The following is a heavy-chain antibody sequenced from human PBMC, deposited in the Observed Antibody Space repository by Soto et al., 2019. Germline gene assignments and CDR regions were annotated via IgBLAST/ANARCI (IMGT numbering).Heavy chain of an antibody. Sequence: PGGSLRLSCAASGFTFSSNWMHWVRQVPGKGLVWVSRINSDESSTDYADSVKGRFTISRDNAKNTVYLQMNSLRDEDTAVYYCARGYGSGSYVYNYYGMDVWGQGTTVTVSS. CDR2: INSDESST. CDR1: GFTFSSNW. J-gene: IGHJ6*02. CDR3: ARGYGSGSYVYNYYGMDV. V-gene: IGHV3-74*01. D-gene: IGHD3-10*01.